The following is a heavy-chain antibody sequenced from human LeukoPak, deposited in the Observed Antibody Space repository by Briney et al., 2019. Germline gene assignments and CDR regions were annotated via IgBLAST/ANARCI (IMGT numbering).Heavy chain of an antibody. D-gene: IGHD5-24*01. CDR1: GFTVSSNY. V-gene: IGHV3-53*01. Sequence: GGSLRLSCAASGFTVSSNYMSWVRQAPGKGLEWVSVIYSDGSTYYADSVRGRFIISRDNSKNTLYLQMNSLRVEDTAVYYCAREAPKRWLPDRGQGTLVTVSS. CDR2: IYSDGST. J-gene: IGHJ4*02. CDR3: AREAPKRWLPD.